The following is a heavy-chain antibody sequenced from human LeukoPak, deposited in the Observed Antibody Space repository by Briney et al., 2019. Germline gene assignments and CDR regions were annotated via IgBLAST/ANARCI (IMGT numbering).Heavy chain of an antibody. CDR3: AKGLSDYYGSGSYGYYFDY. D-gene: IGHD3-10*01. J-gene: IGHJ4*02. Sequence: PGGSLRLSCAASGFTFSSYGMHWVRQAPGKGLEWVAVISYDGSNKYYADSVKGRFTISRDNSKNTLYLQMNSLRAEDTAVYYCAKGLSDYYGSGSYGYYFDYWGQGTLVTVSS. CDR2: ISYDGSNK. V-gene: IGHV3-30*18. CDR1: GFTFSSYG.